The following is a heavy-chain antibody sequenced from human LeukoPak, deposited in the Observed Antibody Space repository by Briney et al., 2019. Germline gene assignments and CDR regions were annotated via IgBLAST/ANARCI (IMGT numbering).Heavy chain of an antibody. D-gene: IGHD3-10*01. V-gene: IGHV1-2*02. CDR2: INPYSGGT. J-gene: IGHJ4*02. CDR1: GYTFTGYY. CDR3: ARLQNGITMVRGVPVTAASPFAF. Sequence: ASVKVSCKASGYTFTGYYMHWVRQAPGQGLQWIGWINPYSGGTFYAQNFQGRVTLTRDTSINTAHMELSSLTSDDTAVYYCARLQNGITMVRGVPVTAASPFAFWGQGTLVTVSS.